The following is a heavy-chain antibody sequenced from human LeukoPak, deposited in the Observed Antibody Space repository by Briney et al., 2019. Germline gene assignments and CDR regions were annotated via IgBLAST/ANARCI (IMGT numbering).Heavy chain of an antibody. CDR3: AKSFLYYYDSSGYYTDAFDI. D-gene: IGHD3-22*01. Sequence: SETLSLTCTVSGGSISSSSYYWGWIRQPPGKGLEWIGSIYYSGSTYYNPSLKSRVTISVDTSKNQFSLKLSSVTAADTAVYYCAKSFLYYYDSSGYYTDAFDIWGQGTMVTVSS. CDR2: IYYSGST. J-gene: IGHJ3*02. V-gene: IGHV4-39*07. CDR1: GGSISSSSYY.